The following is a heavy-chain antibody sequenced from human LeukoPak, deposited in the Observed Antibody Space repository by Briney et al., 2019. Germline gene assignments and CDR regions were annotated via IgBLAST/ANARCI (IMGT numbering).Heavy chain of an antibody. CDR2: MSHTANT. CDR1: GGSVNNSGW. Sequence: PSETMSLTCAVSGGSVNNSGWWTCIRQPPGKGLEWIGEMSHTANTNHNPSLKSRVTMAVDKSKNQFSLKLNSVTAADTAVYYCARGTYIWGSYRHFDFWGQGMLVTVSS. D-gene: IGHD3-16*02. V-gene: IGHV4/OR15-8*02. J-gene: IGHJ4*02. CDR3: ARGTYIWGSYRHFDF.